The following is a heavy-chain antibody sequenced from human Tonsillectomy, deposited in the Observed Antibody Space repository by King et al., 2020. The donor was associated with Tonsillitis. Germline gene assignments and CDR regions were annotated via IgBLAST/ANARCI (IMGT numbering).Heavy chain of an antibody. V-gene: IGHV4-4*02. CDR1: DGSISSSNW. Sequence: VQLQESGPGLVKPSGTLSLTCAVSDGSISSSNWWSWVRQPPGKGLEWIGEIYHTGHTNYNPSLKSRVSISVDKSKNQFSLKVYSVTAAETAVYYCARVRSSGIIDYWGQGTLVTVSS. CDR3: ARVRSSGIIDY. D-gene: IGHD1-14*01. CDR2: IYHTGHT. J-gene: IGHJ4*02.